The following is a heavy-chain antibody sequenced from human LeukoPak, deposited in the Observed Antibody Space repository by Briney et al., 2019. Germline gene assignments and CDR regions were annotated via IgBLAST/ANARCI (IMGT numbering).Heavy chain of an antibody. Sequence: GRSLRLSCAASGFTFSGFGMHWVRQAPGKGLEWVALIWYDGSNKYYADSVKGRFTFSRDNTKNTLYLQMNSLRAEDTAVYYCVKDQGYGGYDGFDYWGQGTPVTVSS. D-gene: IGHD5-12*01. CDR3: VKDQGYGGYDGFDY. J-gene: IGHJ4*02. CDR2: IWYDGSNK. CDR1: GFTFSGFG. V-gene: IGHV3-33*03.